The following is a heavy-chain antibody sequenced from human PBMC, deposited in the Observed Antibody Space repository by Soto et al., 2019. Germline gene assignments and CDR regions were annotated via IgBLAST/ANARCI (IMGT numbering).Heavy chain of an antibody. CDR2: ISAYNGNT. V-gene: IGHV1-18*01. CDR1: GYTFTSYG. Sequence: QVQLVQSGAEVKKTGASVKVSCKASGYTFTSYGISWVRQAPGQGLEWMGWISAYNGNTNYAQKLQGRVTMTTDTSTSTAYMELRSLRSDDTAVYYCARDRPQAKSPMRVGYCSGGSCYSAAFDIWGQGTMVTVSS. D-gene: IGHD2-15*01. CDR3: ARDRPQAKSPMRVGYCSGGSCYSAAFDI. J-gene: IGHJ3*02.